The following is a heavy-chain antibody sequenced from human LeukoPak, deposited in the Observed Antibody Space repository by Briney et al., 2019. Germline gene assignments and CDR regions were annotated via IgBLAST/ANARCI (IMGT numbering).Heavy chain of an antibody. CDR1: GFTFSSYS. CDR3: ARDSISTAMVPYYYYYYGMDV. D-gene: IGHD5-18*01. V-gene: IGHV3-21*01. Sequence: PGGSLRLSCAASGFTFSSYSMNWVRQAPGKGLEWVSSISSSSSYIYYADSVKGRFTISRDNAKNSLYLQMNSLRAEDTAVYYCARDSISTAMVPYYYYYYGMDVWGQGTTVTVSS. CDR2: ISSSSSYI. J-gene: IGHJ6*02.